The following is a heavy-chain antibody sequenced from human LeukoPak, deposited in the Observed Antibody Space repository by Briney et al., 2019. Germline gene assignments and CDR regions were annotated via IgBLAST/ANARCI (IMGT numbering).Heavy chain of an antibody. Sequence: PGGSLRLSCAASGFIVTSNYMSWVRQAPGKGLEWVSVIYGGDSTYYADSVKGRFTISRDNAKNSLYLQMNSLRAEDTAVYYCARGRGPYYDFWSGPTFGYWGQGTLVTVSS. J-gene: IGHJ4*02. CDR1: GFIVTSNY. D-gene: IGHD3-3*01. CDR3: ARGRGPYYDFWSGPTFGY. V-gene: IGHV3-66*01. CDR2: IYGGDST.